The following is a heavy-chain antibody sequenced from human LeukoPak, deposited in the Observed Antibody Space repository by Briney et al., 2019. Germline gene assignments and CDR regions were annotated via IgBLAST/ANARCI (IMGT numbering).Heavy chain of an antibody. CDR3: ARDRAVEMATIQEGFDI. Sequence: PSETLSLTCTVSGGSISSYYWSWIRQPPGKGLEWIGYIYYRGSPNYNPSRKRRVTISVDTSKNQFSLKLSSVTAADTAVYYCARDRAVEMATIQEGFDIWGQGTMVTVSS. J-gene: IGHJ3*02. V-gene: IGHV4-59*01. CDR2: IYYRGSP. D-gene: IGHD5-24*01. CDR1: GGSISSYY.